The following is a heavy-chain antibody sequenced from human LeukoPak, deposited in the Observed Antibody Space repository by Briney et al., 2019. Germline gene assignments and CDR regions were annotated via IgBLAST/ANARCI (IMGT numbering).Heavy chain of an antibody. V-gene: IGHV3-53*01. CDR3: GRDLQYSGSY. CDR1: RFTVISNY. CDR2: IYSGGST. J-gene: IGHJ4*02. Sequence: PGGSLRLSCAASRFTVISNYMSWVRQAPGKGLEWVSVIYSGGSTYYADSVKGRFTISRDNSKNTLYLQMNSLRAEDTAVYYCGRDLQYSGSYWGQGTLVTVSS. D-gene: IGHD1-26*01.